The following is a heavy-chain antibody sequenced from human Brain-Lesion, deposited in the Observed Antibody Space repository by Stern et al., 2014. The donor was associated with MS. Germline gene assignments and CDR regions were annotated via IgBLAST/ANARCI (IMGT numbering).Heavy chain of an antibody. CDR1: GYIFPRYY. CDR2: INPNTGGT. J-gene: IGHJ6*02. D-gene: IGHD3-3*01. Sequence: QVQLVESGAEVTPPPAPPNPPRHTSGYIFPRYYIHRVRQAPGQGLEWMAWINPNTGGTTYAQKFQGRVTMSRDTSISTAYVELSSLTSDDTAVYYCARDQRGITIFGVVTNYYYLGMDVWGQGTTVTVSS. V-gene: IGHV1-2*02. CDR3: ARDQRGITIFGVVTNYYYLGMDV.